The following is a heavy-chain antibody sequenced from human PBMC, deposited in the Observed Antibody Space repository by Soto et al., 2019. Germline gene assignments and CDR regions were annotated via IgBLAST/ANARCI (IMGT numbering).Heavy chain of an antibody. Sequence: PGGSLRLSCAASGFTFSSYAMSWIRQPPGKGLEWIGYICYSGSTNYNPSLKSRVTISVDTSKNQFSLKLSSVTAADTAVYYCARAAVYDSSCYYGLIYYYGMDFWGQGTTDPGS. CDR1: GFTFSSYA. J-gene: IGHJ6*02. D-gene: IGHD3-22*01. V-gene: IGHV4-59*01. CDR3: ARAAVYDSSCYYGLIYYYGMDF. CDR2: ICYSGST.